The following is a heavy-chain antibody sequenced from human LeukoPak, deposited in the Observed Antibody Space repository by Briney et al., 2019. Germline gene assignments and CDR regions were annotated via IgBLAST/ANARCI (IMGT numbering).Heavy chain of an antibody. CDR1: GFTFSSYS. V-gene: IGHV3-21*01. D-gene: IGHD4-17*01. CDR2: ISSSSSYI. Sequence: GGSPRLSCAASGFTFSSYSMNWVRQAPGKGLEWVSSISSSSSYIYYADSVKGRFTISRDNAKNSLYLQMNSLRAEDTAVYYCAREDIPPGPTVPNSMIDYWGQGTLVTVSS. J-gene: IGHJ4*02. CDR3: AREDIPPGPTVPNSMIDY.